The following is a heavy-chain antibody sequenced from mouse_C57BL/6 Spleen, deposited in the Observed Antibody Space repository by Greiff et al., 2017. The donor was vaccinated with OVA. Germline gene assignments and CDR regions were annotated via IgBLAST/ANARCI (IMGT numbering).Heavy chain of an antibody. CDR2: IYPGGGYT. D-gene: IGHD2-2*01. CDR1: GYTFTNYW. V-gene: IGHV1-63*01. CDR3: ARGGDYGYDGYAMDY. Sequence: VKLQQSGAELVRPGTSVKMSCKASGYTFTNYWIGWAKQRPGHGLEWIGDIYPGGGYTNYNEKFKGKATLTADKSSSTAYMQFSSLTSEDSAIYYCARGGDYGYDGYAMDYWGQGTSVTVSS. J-gene: IGHJ4*01.